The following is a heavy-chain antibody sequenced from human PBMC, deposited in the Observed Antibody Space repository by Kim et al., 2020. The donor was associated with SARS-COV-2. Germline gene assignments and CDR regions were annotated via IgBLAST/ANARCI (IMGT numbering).Heavy chain of an antibody. Sequence: GGSLRLSCAASGFTFSSYAMSWVRQAPGKGLEWVSAISGSGGSTYYADSVKGRFTISRDNSKNTLYLQMNSLRAEDTAVYYCANQYSSSSNVRTPVFDLWGRGTLVTVSS. D-gene: IGHD6-6*01. V-gene: IGHV3-23*01. CDR2: ISGSGGST. J-gene: IGHJ2*01. CDR1: GFTFSSYA. CDR3: ANQYSSSSNVRTPVFDL.